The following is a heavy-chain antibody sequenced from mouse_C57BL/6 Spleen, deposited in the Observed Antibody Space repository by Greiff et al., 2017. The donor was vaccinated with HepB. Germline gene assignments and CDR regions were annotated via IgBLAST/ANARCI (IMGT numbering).Heavy chain of an antibody. J-gene: IGHJ4*01. CDR1: GFSLNSDG. CDR2: IWGGGST. CDR3: AKHRGSDAMDY. Sequence: QVQLKESGPGLVAPSQRLSITCTFSGFSLNSDGVDRVRQPPGKGREWRGVIWGGGSTNYNSALMSRLSISKDNSKSQVFLKMNSLQTDDTAMYYCAKHRGSDAMDYWGQGTSVTVSS. V-gene: IGHV2-9*01. D-gene: IGHD1-1*01.